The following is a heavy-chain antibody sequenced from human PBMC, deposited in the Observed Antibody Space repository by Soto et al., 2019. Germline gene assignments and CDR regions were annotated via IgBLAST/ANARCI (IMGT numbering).Heavy chain of an antibody. V-gene: IGHV3-23*01. J-gene: IGHJ3*01. CDR1: GFSFRNFA. CDR3: AKGASPYFIDDPFDL. Sequence: EVQLLESGGGLVQPGGSLRLSCVAPGFSFRNFAMSWIRQAPGKGLEWISGISDSGSHIYYADSVRGRFSISRDNPKITLFLQMNSLSVNDTAVYYCAKGASPYFIDDPFDLWGQGTMVTVSS. CDR2: ISDSGSHI. D-gene: IGHD3-16*02.